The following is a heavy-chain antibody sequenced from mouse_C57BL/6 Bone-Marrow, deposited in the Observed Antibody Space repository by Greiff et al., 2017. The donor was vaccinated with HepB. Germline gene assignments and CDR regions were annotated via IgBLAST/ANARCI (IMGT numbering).Heavy chain of an antibody. Sequence: QVQLQQPGAELVMPGASVKLSCKASGYTFTSYWMHWVKQRPGQGLEWIGEIDPSDSYTNYNQKCKGKSTLTVDKSSSTAYMQLSSLTSEDSAVYYCASGIYYDYDGYYAMDYWGQGTSVTVSS. D-gene: IGHD2-4*01. CDR1: GYTFTSYW. CDR2: IDPSDSYT. J-gene: IGHJ4*01. CDR3: ASGIYYDYDGYYAMDY. V-gene: IGHV1-69*01.